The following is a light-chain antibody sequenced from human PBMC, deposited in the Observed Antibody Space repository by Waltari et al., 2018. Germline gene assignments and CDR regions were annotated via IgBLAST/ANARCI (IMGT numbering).Light chain of an antibody. CDR2: YDS. V-gene: IGLV3-21*04. Sequence: SYVLTQPPSVSVAPGKTARITCGGNNLGRKSVHWYQQKAGQAPVLVIHYDSGRPTGIPERFSGSTSGDTATLSISRVEAGDEADYFWQVWDYIQGVFGGGTKLTVL. CDR3: QVWDYIQGV. J-gene: IGLJ3*02. CDR1: NLGRKS.